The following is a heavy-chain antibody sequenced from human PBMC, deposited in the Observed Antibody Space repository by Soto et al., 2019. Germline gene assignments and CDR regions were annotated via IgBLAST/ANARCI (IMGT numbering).Heavy chain of an antibody. CDR3: AKAWANSSGWDEGDY. Sequence: GGSLRLSCAASGFTFSSYAMSWVRQAPGKGLEWVSAISGSGGSTYYADSVKGRFTISRDNSKNTLYLQMNSLRAEDTAVYYCAKAWANSSGWDEGDYWGQGTLVTVSS. V-gene: IGHV3-23*01. D-gene: IGHD6-19*01. CDR1: GFTFSSYA. CDR2: ISGSGGST. J-gene: IGHJ4*02.